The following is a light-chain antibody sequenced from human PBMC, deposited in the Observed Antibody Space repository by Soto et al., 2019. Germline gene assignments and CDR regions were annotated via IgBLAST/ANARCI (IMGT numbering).Light chain of an antibody. CDR2: GAS. J-gene: IGKJ1*01. Sequence: EIVMTQSPATLSVSPGERATLSCRASQSVSSNLAWYQQKPGQAPNLLIYGASTRATGIPARFSGSGSGTEFTLTLSSLQSEDFAVYYCQQYNNLPRTFGQGTKVEIK. CDR3: QQYNNLPRT. V-gene: IGKV3-15*01. CDR1: QSVSSN.